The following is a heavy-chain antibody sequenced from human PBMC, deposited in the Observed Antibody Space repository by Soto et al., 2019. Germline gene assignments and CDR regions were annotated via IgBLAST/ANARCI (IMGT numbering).Heavy chain of an antibody. CDR1: GGSVVEYY. J-gene: IGHJ4*02. CDR3: ARWGRRGAQAGMFDI. CDR2: MQGSGSS. D-gene: IGHD1-26*01. Sequence: SETLSLTCTVSGGSVVEYYCNFVRITSGKGLEWIVRMQGSGSSNYNPSLKSRATTSLDTSKNQISLRLKSVTAADTGIYYCARWGRRGAQAGMFDIWGQGTLVTVSS. V-gene: IGHV4-4*07.